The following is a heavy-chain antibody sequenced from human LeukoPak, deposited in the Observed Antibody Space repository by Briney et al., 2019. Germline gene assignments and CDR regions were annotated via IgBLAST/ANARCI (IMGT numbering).Heavy chain of an antibody. Sequence: SETLSLTCTVSGGSISSGDYYWGWVRQPPGKGLEWIGSIYYSGRTYYNPSLKSRVTISVNKSKKQFSLKLSSVTAADTAVYYCARRDTAMGTDYFDYWGQGTLVTVSS. CDR3: ARRDTAMGTDYFDY. CDR1: GGSISSGDYY. CDR2: IYYSGRT. J-gene: IGHJ4*02. V-gene: IGHV4-39*01. D-gene: IGHD5-18*01.